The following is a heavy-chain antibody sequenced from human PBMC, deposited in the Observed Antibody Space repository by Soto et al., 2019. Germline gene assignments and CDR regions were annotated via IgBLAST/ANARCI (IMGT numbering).Heavy chain of an antibody. CDR1: GFTFSSYA. Sequence: GGSLRLSCAASGFTFSSYAMSWVRQAPGKGLEWVSAISGSGGSTYYADSVKGRFTISRDNSKNTLYLQMNSLRAEDTAVYYCAKGVVAAIVVGDYFDYWGQGTLVTVSS. CDR2: ISGSGGST. V-gene: IGHV3-23*01. J-gene: IGHJ4*02. D-gene: IGHD2-15*01. CDR3: AKGVVAAIVVGDYFDY.